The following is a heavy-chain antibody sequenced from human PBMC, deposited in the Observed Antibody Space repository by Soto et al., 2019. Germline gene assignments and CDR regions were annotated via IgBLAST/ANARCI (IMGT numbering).Heavy chain of an antibody. CDR3: ASEFSSGQWLGRYYFDY. Sequence: QVQLVQSGAEVKKPGSSVKVSCKASGGTFSSYTISWVRQAPGQGLEWMGRIIPILGIANYAQKFQGRVTITADNTTSTAYMELRSLRSEDTAVYYCASEFSSGQWLGRYYFDYWGQGTLVTVSS. CDR2: IIPILGIA. J-gene: IGHJ4*02. CDR1: GGTFSSYT. V-gene: IGHV1-69*02. D-gene: IGHD6-19*01.